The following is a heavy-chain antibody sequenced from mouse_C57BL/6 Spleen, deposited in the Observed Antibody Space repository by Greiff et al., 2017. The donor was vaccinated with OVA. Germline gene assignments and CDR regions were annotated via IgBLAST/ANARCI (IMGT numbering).Heavy chain of an antibody. CDR2: ISSGGSYT. Sequence: DVHLVESGGDLVKPGGSLKLSCAASGFAFSSYGMSWVRQTPDKRLEWVATISSGGSYTYYPDSVKGRFTISRDNAKNTLYLQMSSLKSEDTAMYYCARHDSSGYGGSYWGQGTLVTVSA. CDR3: ARHDSSGYGGSY. CDR1: GFAFSSYG. V-gene: IGHV5-6*01. J-gene: IGHJ3*01. D-gene: IGHD3-2*02.